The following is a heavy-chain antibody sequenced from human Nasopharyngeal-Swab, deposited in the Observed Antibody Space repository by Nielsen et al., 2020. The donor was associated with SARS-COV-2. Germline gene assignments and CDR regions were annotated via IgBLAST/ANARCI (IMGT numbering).Heavy chain of an antibody. CDR3: ARDRDLSLPDY. CDR2: IWYDGSNK. Sequence: GESLKISCAASGFTFSSYGMHWVRQAPGKGLEWVAVIWYDGSNKYYADSVKGRFTISRDNSKNTLYRQMNSLRAEDTAVYYCARDRDLSLPDYWGQGTLVTVSS. CDR1: GFTFSSYG. J-gene: IGHJ4*02. V-gene: IGHV3-33*01.